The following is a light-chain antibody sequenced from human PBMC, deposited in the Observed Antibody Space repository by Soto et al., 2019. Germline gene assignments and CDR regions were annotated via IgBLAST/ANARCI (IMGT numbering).Light chain of an antibody. V-gene: IGKV1-5*03. Sequence: IQHHQSTSTLSGSLGDRVTNTCRASQTISSWLAWYQQKPGKAPKLLIYKASTLKSGVPSRFSGSGSGTEFTLTISSLQPDDFATYYCQHYNSYSEAFGQGTKVDIK. CDR2: KAS. J-gene: IGKJ1*01. CDR3: QHYNSYSEA. CDR1: QTISSW.